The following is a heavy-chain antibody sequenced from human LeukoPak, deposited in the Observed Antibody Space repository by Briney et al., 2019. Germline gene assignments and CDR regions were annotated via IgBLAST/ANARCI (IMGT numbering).Heavy chain of an antibody. D-gene: IGHD3-10*01. CDR2: INHSGST. CDR1: GGSISSGGYY. CDR3: ARGQSGSGSYGRRGFDY. J-gene: IGHJ4*02. V-gene: IGHV4-39*07. Sequence: PSETLSLTCTVSGGSISSGGYYWSWIRQPPGKGLEWIGEINHSGSTNYNPSLKSRVTISVDTSKNQFSLKLSSVTAADTAVYYCARGQSGSGSYGRRGFDYWGQGTLVTVSS.